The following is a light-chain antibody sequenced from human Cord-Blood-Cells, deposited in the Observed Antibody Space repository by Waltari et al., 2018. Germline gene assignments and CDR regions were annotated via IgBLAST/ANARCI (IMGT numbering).Light chain of an antibody. CDR3: QQYYSTPLT. V-gene: IGKV4-1*01. J-gene: IGKJ4*01. Sequence: DIVMTQSPDSLAVSLGERATINCKSSQSVLYSSNNKKYLAWYQQKPVQPPKLLIYWASTRESGVSDRFSGSGSVTDFTLTISSLQAEDVAVYYCQQYYSTPLTFGGGTKVEIK. CDR1: QSVLYSSNNKKY. CDR2: WAS.